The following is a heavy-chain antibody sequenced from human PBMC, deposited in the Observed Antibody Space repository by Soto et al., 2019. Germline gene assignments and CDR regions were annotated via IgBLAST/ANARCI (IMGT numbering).Heavy chain of an antibody. Sequence: PSQTLSLPCVISGDSVSSSSVAWNWVRQSPSRGLEWLGRTYYRSRWYSDFAVSVRGRLVINADTSKNQFSLQLNSVTPEDTAVYFCARSEEDSDYYYYGLDVWGQGTTVTVAS. CDR2: TYYRSRWYS. CDR1: GDSVSSSSVA. D-gene: IGHD2-15*01. V-gene: IGHV6-1*01. J-gene: IGHJ6*02. CDR3: ARSEEDSDYYYYGLDV.